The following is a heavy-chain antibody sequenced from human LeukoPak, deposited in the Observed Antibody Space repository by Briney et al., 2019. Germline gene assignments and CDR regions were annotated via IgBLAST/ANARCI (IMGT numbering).Heavy chain of an antibody. Sequence: GGSLRLSCAASGFTFSTYSMNWVRQAPGKGLEWISYISGRRASIHYADSVKGRFTISRDNAKNSLYPQMDSLRAEDTAVYYCARGEYSSTYLGQGTLVTVSS. J-gene: IGHJ4*02. CDR1: GFTFSTYS. V-gene: IGHV3-21*01. D-gene: IGHD6-6*01. CDR2: ISGRRASI. CDR3: ARGEYSSTY.